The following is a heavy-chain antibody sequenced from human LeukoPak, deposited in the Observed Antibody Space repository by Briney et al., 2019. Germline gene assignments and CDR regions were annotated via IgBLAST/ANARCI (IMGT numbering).Heavy chain of an antibody. D-gene: IGHD1-1*01. CDR2: FGPEDGGT. V-gene: IGHV1-24*01. Sequence: ASVKVSCKVSGYTLTELSMHWVRQAPGKGLEWMGGFGPEDGGTIYAQKFQGRVTMTEDTSTDTAYMELSSLRSEDTAVYYCATDWMTHDAFDIWGQGTMVTVSS. J-gene: IGHJ3*02. CDR3: ATDWMTHDAFDI. CDR1: GYTLTELS.